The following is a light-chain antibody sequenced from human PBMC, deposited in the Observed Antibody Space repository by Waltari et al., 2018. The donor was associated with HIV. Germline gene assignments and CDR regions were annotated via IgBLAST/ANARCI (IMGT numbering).Light chain of an antibody. J-gene: IGKJ5*01. CDR1: QSLVDGDDGNTY. CDR3: MQRIEFPIT. Sequence: IVMTQTPLPLPVTPGEPASISCASSQSLVDGDDGNTYLARFLQKPGQSPQLLIYSLSYRASGVPDRFSGSGSGTNFTLKISRVEAVDSATYYCMQRIEFPITFGQGTRLEIK. CDR2: SLS. V-gene: IGKV2-40*01.